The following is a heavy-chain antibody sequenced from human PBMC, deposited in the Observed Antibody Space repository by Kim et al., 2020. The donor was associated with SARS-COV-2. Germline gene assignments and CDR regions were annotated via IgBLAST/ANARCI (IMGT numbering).Heavy chain of an antibody. CDR3: ARGIETRSRVLQTLDGSLDY. J-gene: IGHJ4*02. D-gene: IGHD1-1*01. CDR2: IYPSGST. V-gene: IGHV4-59*01. Sequence: SETLSLTCTVSGGSISSDYWNWIRQPPGKGLEWIGYIYPSGSTNYNPSLKSRVTMSLDTSKNQLSLKLNSVTAADTAVYFCARGIETRSRVLQTLDGSLDYWGPGTLVTVSS. CDR1: GGSISSDY.